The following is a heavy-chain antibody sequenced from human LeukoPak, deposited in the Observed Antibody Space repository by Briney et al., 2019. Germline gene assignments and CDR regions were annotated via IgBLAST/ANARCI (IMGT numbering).Heavy chain of an antibody. D-gene: IGHD3-10*01. Sequence: SVKVSCKASGGTFSSYAISWVRQDPGQGLEWMGGIIPIFGTANYAQRFQGRVTITADESTSTAYMELSSLRSEDTAVYYCASHPKLGFGELLYYFDYWGQGTLVTVSS. CDR1: GGTFSSYA. J-gene: IGHJ4*02. V-gene: IGHV1-69*13. CDR2: IIPIFGTA. CDR3: ASHPKLGFGELLYYFDY.